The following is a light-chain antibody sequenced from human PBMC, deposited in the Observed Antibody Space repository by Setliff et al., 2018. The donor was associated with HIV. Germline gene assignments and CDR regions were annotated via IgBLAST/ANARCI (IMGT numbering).Light chain of an antibody. CDR3: SSYTSSSTLPYV. Sequence: QSVLTQPASVSGSPGQSITISCTGASSDVGGYNYVSWYQQHPGKAPKLMIYDVTTRPSGISNRFSGSKSGNTASLTLSGLQAEDEADHYCSSYTSSSTLPYVFGTGTKVTVL. V-gene: IGLV2-14*03. CDR2: DVT. CDR1: SSDVGGYNY. J-gene: IGLJ1*01.